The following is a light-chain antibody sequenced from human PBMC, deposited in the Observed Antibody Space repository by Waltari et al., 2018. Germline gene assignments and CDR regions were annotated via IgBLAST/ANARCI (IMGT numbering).Light chain of an antibody. CDR1: KLGDKY. Sequence: SYELTQPPSVSVSPGQTASITCSGDKLGDKYACWYQQKPGQSPVLVIYQDRKRPSGIPGRFSGSNSGNTATLTISGTQAMDEADYYCQAWDSSTASVVFGGGTKLTVL. CDR2: QDR. J-gene: IGLJ2*01. CDR3: QAWDSSTASVV. V-gene: IGLV3-1*01.